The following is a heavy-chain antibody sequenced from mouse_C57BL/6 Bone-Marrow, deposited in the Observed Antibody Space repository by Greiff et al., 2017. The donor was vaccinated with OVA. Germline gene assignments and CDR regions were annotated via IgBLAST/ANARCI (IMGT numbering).Heavy chain of an antibody. J-gene: IGHJ3*01. D-gene: IGHD1-1*01. V-gene: IGHV1-72*01. CDR3: ARSPAITTVVARDLAY. CDR1: GYTFTSYW. CDR2: IDPNSGGT. Sequence: QVQLKQPGAELVKPGASVKLSCKASGYTFTSYWMHWVKQRPGRGLEWIGRIDPNSGGTKYNEKFKSKATLTVDKPSSTAYMQLSSLTSEDSAVYYCARSPAITTVVARDLAYWGQGTLVTVSA.